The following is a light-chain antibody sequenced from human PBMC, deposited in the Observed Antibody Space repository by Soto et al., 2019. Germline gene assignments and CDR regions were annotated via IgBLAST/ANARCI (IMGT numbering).Light chain of an antibody. CDR3: HQRQSWPRT. CDR1: QSVSSN. J-gene: IGKJ1*01. CDR2: DAS. V-gene: IGKV3D-15*01. Sequence: EIVMTQSPATLSVSPGERATLSCRASQSVSSNLAWHQQKPGQAPRILMYDASTRATGIPARFSASGSGTDFTLTISDVQPEDFALYYCHQRQSWPRTFGQGTKVDI.